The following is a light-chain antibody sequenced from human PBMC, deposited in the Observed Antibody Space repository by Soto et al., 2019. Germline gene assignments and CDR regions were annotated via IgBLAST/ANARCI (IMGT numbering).Light chain of an antibody. V-gene: IGLV2-14*01. CDR1: SSDIGTYIY. J-gene: IGLJ2*01. CDR2: EVG. CDR3: SSYPSSNSVV. Sequence: QSALTQPASVSGSPGQSITISCTGTSSDIGTYIYVSWYLQHPGKAPKLLIYEVGNRPSGVSNRFSGSKSGNTASLTISGLQAEDEADYYCSSYPSSNSVVFGGGTQLTVL.